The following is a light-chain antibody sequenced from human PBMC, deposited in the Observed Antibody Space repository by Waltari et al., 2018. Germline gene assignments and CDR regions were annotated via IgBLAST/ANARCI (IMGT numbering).Light chain of an antibody. Sequence: DIQMTQSPSSLSASAGDRVTITCRASQDISHYLAWFQQKPGKVPKPLIYAASTLQSGVPSRFSGSGSGTDFTLTISSLQPEDVATYYCQKYNSAPWTFGQGTKVEI. CDR2: AAS. CDR1: QDISHY. V-gene: IGKV1-27*01. CDR3: QKYNSAPWT. J-gene: IGKJ1*01.